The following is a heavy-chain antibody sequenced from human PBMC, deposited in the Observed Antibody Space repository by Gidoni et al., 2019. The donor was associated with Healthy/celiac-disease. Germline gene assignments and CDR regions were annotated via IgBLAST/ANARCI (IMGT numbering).Heavy chain of an antibody. CDR1: GFTFSSYS. V-gene: IGHV3-21*01. CDR3: ARDYGTYYDILTGWGYGMDV. J-gene: IGHJ6*02. Sequence: EVQLVESGGGLVKPGGSLRLSCVASGFTFSSYSLTWVSQAPGKGLEWVSSISSSSSYIYYADSVKGRFTISRDNAKNSLYLQMNSLRAEDTAVYYCARDYGTYYDILTGWGYGMDVWGQGTTVTVSS. CDR2: ISSSSSYI. D-gene: IGHD3-9*01.